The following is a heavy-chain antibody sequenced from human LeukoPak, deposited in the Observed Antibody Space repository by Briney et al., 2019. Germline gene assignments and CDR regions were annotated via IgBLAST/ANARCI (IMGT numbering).Heavy chain of an antibody. CDR1: GFTFDDYA. CDR2: ISWNSGSI. V-gene: IGHV3-9*01. CDR3: AKVIPGIGFDP. D-gene: IGHD1-14*01. Sequence: GGSLRLSCAASGFTFDDYAMHWVRQAPGKGLDWVSGISWNSGSIGYADSVKGRFTISRDNAKNSLYLQMNSLRAEDTALYYCAKVIPGIGFDPWGQGTLVTVSS. J-gene: IGHJ5*02.